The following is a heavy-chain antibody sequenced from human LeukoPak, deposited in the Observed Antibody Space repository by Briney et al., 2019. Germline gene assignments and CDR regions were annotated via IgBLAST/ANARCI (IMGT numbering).Heavy chain of an antibody. CDR3: ARDWGIMITFGGAIVMGY. CDR1: GYTFTSYG. V-gene: IGHV1-18*01. CDR2: ISAYNGNT. D-gene: IGHD3-16*02. J-gene: IGHJ4*02. Sequence: GSVKVSCKASGYTFTSYGISWVGQAPGQGVEGLGWISAYNGNTNYAQKLQGRVTMTTDTPTSTAYMELRRLRSDETAVYYCARDWGIMITFGGAIVMGYWGQRTLVTVSS.